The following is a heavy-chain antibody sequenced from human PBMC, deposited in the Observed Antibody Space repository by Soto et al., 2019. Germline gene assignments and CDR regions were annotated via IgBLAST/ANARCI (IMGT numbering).Heavy chain of an antibody. D-gene: IGHD1-26*01. V-gene: IGHV1-69*01. Sequence: QVQLVQSGAEAKKPGSSVKVSCKTSGGTFSSYAISWVRQAPGQGLEWMGGIVPISGAATYAKNFQGRVSITADGSTTTAYLDLTSLTSEDTAIYFCARHRLFYDSGSHSYVPYYFENWGQGTLVSVSS. J-gene: IGHJ4*02. CDR2: IVPISGAA. CDR3: ARHRLFYDSGSHSYVPYYFEN. CDR1: GGTFSSYA.